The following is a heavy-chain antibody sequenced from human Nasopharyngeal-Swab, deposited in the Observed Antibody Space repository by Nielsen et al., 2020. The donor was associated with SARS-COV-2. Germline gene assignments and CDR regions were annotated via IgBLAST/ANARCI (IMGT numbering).Heavy chain of an antibody. CDR3: TRGDGALTYFDY. CDR2: ISGSGSTL. CDR1: GFTFRTNA. V-gene: IGHV3-48*02. Sequence: GGSLRLSCAASGFTFRTNAMIWVRQAPGQGLEWVSYISGSGSTLYYADSVKGRITVSRDNAKSSVYLQMSSLRDEDTAVYYCTRGDGALTYFDYWGQGTLVSVSS. J-gene: IGHJ4*02. D-gene: IGHD4-17*01.